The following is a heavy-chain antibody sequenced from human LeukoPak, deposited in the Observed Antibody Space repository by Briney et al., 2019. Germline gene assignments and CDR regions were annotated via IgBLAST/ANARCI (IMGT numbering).Heavy chain of an antibody. CDR3: ARSRFLSPYYYDSSGYYYRGYFDY. D-gene: IGHD3-22*01. CDR2: ISGSGGST. J-gene: IGHJ4*02. Sequence: GGSLRLSCAASGFTFSSYAMSWVRQAPGKGLEWVSAISGSGGSTYYADSVKGRFTISRDNSKNTLYLQMNSLRAEDTAVYYCARSRFLSPYYYDSSGYYYRGYFDYWGQGTLVTVSS. CDR1: GFTFSSYA. V-gene: IGHV3-23*01.